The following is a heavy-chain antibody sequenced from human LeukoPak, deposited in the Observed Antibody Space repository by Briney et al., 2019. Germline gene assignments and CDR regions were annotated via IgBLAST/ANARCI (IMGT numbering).Heavy chain of an antibody. V-gene: IGHV4-59*01. D-gene: IGHD3/OR15-3a*01. J-gene: IGHJ4*02. CDR2: IYYSGST. Sequence: SETLSLTCSVSGGSISSYYWSWIRQPPGKGLEWIAYIYYSGSTNYNPSLKSRVTISVDTSKNQFSLKLSSVTAADTAVYYCARVWTGYPGHYWGQGTLVTVSS. CDR1: GGSISSYY. CDR3: ARVWTGYPGHY.